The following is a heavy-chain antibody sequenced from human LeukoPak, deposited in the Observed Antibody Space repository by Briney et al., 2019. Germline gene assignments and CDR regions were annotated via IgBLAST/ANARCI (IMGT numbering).Heavy chain of an antibody. CDR2: IYYSGST. V-gene: IGHV4-39*07. Sequence: SETLSLTCTVSGGSISSSSYYWGWIRQPPGKGLEWIGSIYYSGSTYYNPSLKSRVTISVDTSKNQFSLKLSSVTAADTAVYYCARFGGDCYKAACGYWGQGTLVTVSS. CDR3: ARFGGDCYKAACGY. CDR1: GGSISSSSYY. D-gene: IGHD2-21*02. J-gene: IGHJ4*02.